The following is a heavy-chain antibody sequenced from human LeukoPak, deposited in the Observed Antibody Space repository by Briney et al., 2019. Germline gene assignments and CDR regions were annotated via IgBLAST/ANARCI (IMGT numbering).Heavy chain of an antibody. CDR1: GFTFSSYE. J-gene: IGHJ6*03. CDR3: ARDDAGYSSSWYGYYYYYMDV. CDR2: IKQDGSEK. Sequence: GGSLRLSCAASGFTFSSYEMNWVRQAPGKGLEWVANIKQDGSEKYYVDSVKGRFTISRDNAKNSLYLQMNSLRAEDTAVYYCARDDAGYSSSWYGYYYYYMDVWGKGTTVTISS. D-gene: IGHD6-13*01. V-gene: IGHV3-7*01.